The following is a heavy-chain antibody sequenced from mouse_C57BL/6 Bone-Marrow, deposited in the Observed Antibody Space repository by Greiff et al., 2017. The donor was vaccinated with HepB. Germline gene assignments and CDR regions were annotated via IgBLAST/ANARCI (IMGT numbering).Heavy chain of an antibody. CDR1: GFTFSDYY. CDR2: INYDGSST. V-gene: IGHV5-16*01. Sequence: EVKLVESEGGLVQPGSSMKLSCTASGFTFSDYYMAWVRQVPEKGLEWVANINYDGSSTYYLDSLKSRFIISRDNAKNILYLQMSSLKSEDTATYYCARDRYYYGSSYFDYWGQGTTLTVSS. CDR3: ARDRYYYGSSYFDY. J-gene: IGHJ2*01. D-gene: IGHD1-1*01.